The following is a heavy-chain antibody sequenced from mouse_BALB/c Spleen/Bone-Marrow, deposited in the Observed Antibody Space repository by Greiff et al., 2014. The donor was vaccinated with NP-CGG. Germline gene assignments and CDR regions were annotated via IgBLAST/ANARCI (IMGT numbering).Heavy chain of an antibody. CDR2: IDPFNGAT. J-gene: IGHJ2*01. CDR1: GYSSTTYY. Sequence: VQLQQSGPELMKPGASVKISCKASGYSSTTYYMHWVKQSHGKSLEWIGYIDPFNGATSYNQKFKGKATLTVDKSSSTAYMHLSSLTSEDSAVYYCARNWDVDYWGQGTTLTVSS. D-gene: IGHD4-1*01. V-gene: IGHV1S135*01. CDR3: ARNWDVDY.